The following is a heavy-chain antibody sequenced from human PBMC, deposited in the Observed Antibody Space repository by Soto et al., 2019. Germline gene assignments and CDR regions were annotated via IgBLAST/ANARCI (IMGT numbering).Heavy chain of an antibody. CDR1: GFTFNDYA. V-gene: IGHV3-30*03. CDR3: ARDHWDCSGGGCNPHQLNFFAMDV. CDR2: ISFDGNNK. D-gene: IGHD2-15*01. J-gene: IGHJ6*02. Sequence: QVHLVESGGGGVQPGRSKRLSCAVSGFTFNDYAIHWVRQAPGKGLEWVAVISFDGNNKFYTDSVKGRFTISRDRSKTTAYLQMNNLRAEDTAVYYCARDHWDCSGGGCNPHQLNFFAMDVWGQGTTVAVSS.